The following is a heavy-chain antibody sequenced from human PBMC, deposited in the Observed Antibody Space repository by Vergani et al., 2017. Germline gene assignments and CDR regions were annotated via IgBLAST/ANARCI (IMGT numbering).Heavy chain of an antibody. CDR1: GFTFDHYS. D-gene: IGHD3-3*01. V-gene: IGHV3-43*02. Sequence: EVQLVESGGGVVQPGGSLRLSCAASGFTFDHYSMHWVRQAPGQALEWFSLISGDGGSTYYADSVKGRFTISRDNSKNSLYLQMNSLRTEDTALYYGAKDITPITIFGVVILHGMDVWGQGTTVTVSS. J-gene: IGHJ6*02. CDR3: AKDITPITIFGVVILHGMDV. CDR2: ISGDGGST.